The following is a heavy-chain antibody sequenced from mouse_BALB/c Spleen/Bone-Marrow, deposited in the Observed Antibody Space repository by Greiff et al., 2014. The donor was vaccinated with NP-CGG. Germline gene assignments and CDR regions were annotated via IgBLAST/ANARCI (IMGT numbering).Heavy chain of an antibody. CDR1: GYTFTDYA. V-gene: IGHV1-67*01. CDR3: ARSEYGNSYAMDY. D-gene: IGHD2-10*02. CDR2: ISTYSGNT. Sequence: VKLMESGPELVRPGVSVKISCKGSGYTFTDYAMHWVKQSHAKSLEWIGVISTYSGNTNYNQKFKGKATMTVDKSSSTAYMELARLTSEDPAIYYCARSEYGNSYAMDYWGQGTSVTVSS. J-gene: IGHJ4*01.